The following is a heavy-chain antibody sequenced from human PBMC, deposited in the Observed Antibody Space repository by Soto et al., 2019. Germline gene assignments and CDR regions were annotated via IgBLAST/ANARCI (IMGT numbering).Heavy chain of an antibody. V-gene: IGHV1-18*01. J-gene: IGHJ5*02. CDR1: GYTFTSYG. CDR3: ARGNVYSGYDYYLFDP. CDR2: ISAYNGNT. Sequence: ASVKVSCKASGYTFTSYGISWVRQAPGQGLEWMGWISAYNGNTNYAQKLQGRVTMTTDTSTSTAYMELRSLSSDDTAVYYCARGNVYSGYDYYLFDPWGQGTLVTVSS. D-gene: IGHD5-12*01.